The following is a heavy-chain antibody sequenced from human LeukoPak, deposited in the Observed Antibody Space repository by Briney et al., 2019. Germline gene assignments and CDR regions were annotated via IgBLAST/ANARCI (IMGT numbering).Heavy chain of an antibody. Sequence: ASVKVSCKASEYTFTGYYMHWVRQAPGQGLEWMGWINPNSGGTNYAQKFQGRVTMTRDTSISTAYMELSRLRSDDTAVYYCARDTEAAASLDYWGQGTLVTVSS. CDR2: INPNSGGT. CDR3: ARDTEAAASLDY. D-gene: IGHD6-13*01. CDR1: EYTFTGYY. V-gene: IGHV1-2*02. J-gene: IGHJ4*02.